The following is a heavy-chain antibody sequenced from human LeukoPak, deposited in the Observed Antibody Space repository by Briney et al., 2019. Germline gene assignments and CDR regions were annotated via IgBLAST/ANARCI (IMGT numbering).Heavy chain of an antibody. J-gene: IGHJ4*02. V-gene: IGHV1-18*01. CDR3: ARVKYPDRGDSSGWYKFTLTFDY. D-gene: IGHD6-19*01. Sequence: ASVKVSCKTSGYTFTNYGINWVRQAPGQGLEWMGWISAYNGNTNYAQKLQGRVTMTTDTSTSTAYMELRSLRSDDTAVYYCARVKYPDRGDSSGWYKFTLTFDYWGQGTLVTVSS. CDR1: GYTFTNYG. CDR2: ISAYNGNT.